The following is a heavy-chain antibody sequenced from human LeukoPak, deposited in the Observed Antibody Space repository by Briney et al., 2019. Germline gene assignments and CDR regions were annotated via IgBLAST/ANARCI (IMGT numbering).Heavy chain of an antibody. D-gene: IGHD3-3*01. CDR3: ARDRHAIFGVVIHPIDY. CDR1: GYTFTGYY. J-gene: IGHJ4*02. CDR2: INPNSGGT. Sequence: GASVKVSCKASGYTFTGYYMHWVRQAPGQGLEWMGWINPNSGGTNYAQKFQGRVTMTRDTSISTAYMELSRLRSDDTAVYYCARDRHAIFGVVIHPIDYWGQGTLVTVSS. V-gene: IGHV1-2*02.